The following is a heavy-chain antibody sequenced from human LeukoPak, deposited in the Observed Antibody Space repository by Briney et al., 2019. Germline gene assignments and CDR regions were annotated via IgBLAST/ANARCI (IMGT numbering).Heavy chain of an antibody. V-gene: IGHV3-23*01. CDR3: TTDLRY. Sequence: GGSLRLSCAASGFTFSTYSMNWVRQAPGRGLEWVSGISVSGGSTNYADSVRGRFTIFRDNSKNTLYLQMNSLKTEDTAVYYCTTDLRYWGQGTLVTVSS. CDR1: GFTFSTYS. CDR2: ISVSGGST. D-gene: IGHD4-17*01. J-gene: IGHJ4*02.